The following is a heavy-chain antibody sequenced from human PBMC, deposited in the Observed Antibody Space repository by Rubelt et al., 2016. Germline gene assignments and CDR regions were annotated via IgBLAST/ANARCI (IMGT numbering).Heavy chain of an antibody. CDR1: GGSISSSSYY. Sequence: QLQLQESGPGLVKPSETLSLTCTVSGGSISSSSYYWGWIRQPPGKGLEWIGEINHSGSTNYNPSLKSRVTISVDTSKNQFSLKVSSVTAADTAMFYCARDYGGRFDYWGQGALVTVSS. D-gene: IGHD4-23*01. CDR2: INHSGST. CDR3: ARDYGGRFDY. V-gene: IGHV4-39*07. J-gene: IGHJ4*02.